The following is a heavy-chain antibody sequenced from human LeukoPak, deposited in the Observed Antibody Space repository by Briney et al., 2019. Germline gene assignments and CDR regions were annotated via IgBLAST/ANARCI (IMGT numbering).Heavy chain of an antibody. D-gene: IGHD5-18*01. CDR2: INHSGST. CDR3: ARAGGYSYDRIFFDF. J-gene: IGHJ4*02. Sequence: SETLSLTCAVYGGSFSGYYWSWIRQPPGEGLEWIGEINHSGSTNYNPSLKSRVTISVDTSKNQFSLKLSSVTAADTAVYYCARAGGYSYDRIFFDFWGQGTRVTVSS. CDR1: GGSFSGYY. V-gene: IGHV4-34*01.